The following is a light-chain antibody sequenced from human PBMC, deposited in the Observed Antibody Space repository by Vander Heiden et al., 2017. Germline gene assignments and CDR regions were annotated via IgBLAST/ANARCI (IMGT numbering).Light chain of an antibody. Sequence: AIRMTQSPSSFSASTGDRVTITCRASQGISSYLAWYQQKPGKAPKLLIYAASTLQSGVPSRFSGSGSGTDFTLTISCLQSEDFATYYCQHDDSYPGFTFGPGTKVDIK. CDR2: AAS. CDR1: QGISSY. CDR3: QHDDSYPGFT. J-gene: IGKJ3*01. V-gene: IGKV1-8*01.